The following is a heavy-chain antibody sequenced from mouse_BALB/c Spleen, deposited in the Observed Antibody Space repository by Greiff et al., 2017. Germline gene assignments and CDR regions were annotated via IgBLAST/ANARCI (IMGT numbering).Heavy chain of an antibody. D-gene: IGHD1-1*01. CDR3: ARKEGYGSSWFAY. CDR1: GFSLTSYG. CDR2: IWSGGST. J-gene: IGHJ3*01. Sequence: VQLQESGPGLVQPSQSLSITCTVSGFSLTSYGVHWVRQSPGKGLEWLGVIWSGGSTDYNAAFISRLSISKDDSKSQVFFKMNSLQANDTAIYYCARKEGYGSSWFAYWGQGTLVTVSA. V-gene: IGHV2-2*02.